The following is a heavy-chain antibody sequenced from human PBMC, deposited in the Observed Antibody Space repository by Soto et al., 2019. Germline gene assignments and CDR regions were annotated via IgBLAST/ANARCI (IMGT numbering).Heavy chain of an antibody. D-gene: IGHD7-27*01. J-gene: IGHJ4*02. CDR1: VDPIGGGVG. CDR3: ARKAWVRFDY. V-gene: IGHV4-4*02. CDR2: VFHTGNT. Sequence: QVQMQESGPGLVKPSGTLSLTCLVSVDPIGGGVGWTWARRPPGKGLEWIGEVFHTGNTNYNPSLKSRVTMSVDKSTNEFSLKVTSVTAADTAIYYCARKAWVRFDYWGQGALVTVSS.